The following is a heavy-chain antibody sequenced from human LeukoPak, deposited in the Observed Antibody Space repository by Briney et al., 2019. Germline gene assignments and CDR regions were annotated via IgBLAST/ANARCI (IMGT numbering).Heavy chain of an antibody. CDR1: GYTFTSYG. J-gene: IGHJ4*02. D-gene: IGHD3-22*01. CDR2: ISAYNGDT. CDR3: ARDGGEVYNYDSSAKPGFDY. V-gene: IGHV1-18*01. Sequence: ASVTVSCKASGYTFTSYGLNWVRQAPGQGLEWMGWISAYNGDTNYAQKLQGRVTMTTNTSTRTAYMELRSLRSDDTAVYYCARDGGEVYNYDSSAKPGFDYWGQGTLVSVSS.